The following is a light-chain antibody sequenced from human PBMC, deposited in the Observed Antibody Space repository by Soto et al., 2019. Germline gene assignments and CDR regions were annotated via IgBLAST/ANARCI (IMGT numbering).Light chain of an antibody. V-gene: IGKV1-5*01. J-gene: IGKJ1*01. CDR3: QRYNNGRT. CDR2: DAS. Sequence: DIQMTQSPSTLSASVGDRVTITCRASQSISSWLAWYQQKPGKAPKLLIYDASSLESGVPSRFSGSGSGTEFTLTISSLQPEDVATYYCQRYNNGRTFGQGTKV. CDR1: QSISSW.